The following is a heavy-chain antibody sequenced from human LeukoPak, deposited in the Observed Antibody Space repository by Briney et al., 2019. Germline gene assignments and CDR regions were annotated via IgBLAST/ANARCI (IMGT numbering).Heavy chain of an antibody. J-gene: IGHJ4*02. Sequence: PGRSLRLSSAASGFTFNIFGMHWVRQVPGNGLEWLAVLWADGNTAHYADSVKGRFTISRDSSENTLYLQMNSLRSEDTAVYYCVKESAADATFHFDYWGQGTLVTVSS. D-gene: IGHD6-13*01. CDR1: GFTFNIFG. CDR3: VKESAADATFHFDY. V-gene: IGHV3-33*06. CDR2: LWADGNTA.